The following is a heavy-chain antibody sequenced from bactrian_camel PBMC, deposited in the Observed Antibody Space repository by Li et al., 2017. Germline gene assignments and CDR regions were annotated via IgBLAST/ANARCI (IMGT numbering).Heavy chain of an antibody. CDR2: LYTTSGNT. D-gene: IGHD5*01. J-gene: IGHJ4*01. CDR1: RQYTYPGFC. V-gene: IGHV3-2*01. Sequence: HVQLVESGGGSVEAGGSLRLSCANSRQYTYPGFCMGWFRQAPGKERDEVAVARLYTTSGNTGYVDSVKGRFTISQDKAKNTVYLQMNSLKPEDTAMYYCAYDLPRYCALKVVTTRTRKYGQGTQVTVS.